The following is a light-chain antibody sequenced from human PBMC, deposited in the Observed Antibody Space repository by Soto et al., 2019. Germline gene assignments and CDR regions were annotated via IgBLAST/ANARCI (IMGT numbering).Light chain of an antibody. CDR3: QHYNEWPLT. CDR1: QTVSNN. J-gene: IGKJ4*01. Sequence: ERVMTQFPATLSVSPGAKATLSCGASQTVSNNLAWYQQKPGQAPRLLIYFASTRATGVPARFSGSGSGTEFTLTISNLQSEDSAVYYCQHYNEWPLTFGGGNKLETK. V-gene: IGKV3-15*01. CDR2: FAS.